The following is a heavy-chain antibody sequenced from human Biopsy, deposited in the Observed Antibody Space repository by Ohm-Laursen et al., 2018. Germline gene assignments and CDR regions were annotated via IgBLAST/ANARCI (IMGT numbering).Heavy chain of an antibody. CDR3: ARATNSTGWPYYYFYGMDV. CDR1: GGSISSDY. J-gene: IGHJ6*02. V-gene: IGHV4-59*01. Sequence: GTLSLTCTVSGGSISSDYWSWIRQTPGKGLEWIGYTYYSGSTNYNPSLKSRVTTSVDTSKNQFSLRLNSVTAADTAVYYCARATNSTGWPYYYFYGMDVWGQGTTVTVSS. CDR2: TYYSGST. D-gene: IGHD2/OR15-2a*01.